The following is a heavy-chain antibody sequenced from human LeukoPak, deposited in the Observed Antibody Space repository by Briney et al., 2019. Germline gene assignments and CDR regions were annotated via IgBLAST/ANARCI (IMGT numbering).Heavy chain of an antibody. CDR3: ARVASNYDFDY. Sequence: ADSVKGRFTISRDNAKNSLYLQMDSLRAEDTALYYCARVASNYDFDYWGQGTLVTVSS. V-gene: IGHV3-20*03. D-gene: IGHD4-11*01. J-gene: IGHJ4*02.